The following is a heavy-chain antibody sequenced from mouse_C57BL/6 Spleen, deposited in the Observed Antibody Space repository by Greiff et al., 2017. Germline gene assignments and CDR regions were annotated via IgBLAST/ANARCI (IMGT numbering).Heavy chain of an antibody. D-gene: IGHD2-3*01. Sequence: VQLQQPGAELVKPGASVKLSCKASGYTFTSYWMQWVKQRPGQGLEWIGEIDPSDSYTNYNQKFKGKATLTVDTSSSTAYMQLSSLTSEDSAVYYCARDRDGYYADYWGQGTTLTVSS. CDR3: ARDRDGYYADY. CDR2: IDPSDSYT. V-gene: IGHV1-50*01. CDR1: GYTFTSYW. J-gene: IGHJ2*01.